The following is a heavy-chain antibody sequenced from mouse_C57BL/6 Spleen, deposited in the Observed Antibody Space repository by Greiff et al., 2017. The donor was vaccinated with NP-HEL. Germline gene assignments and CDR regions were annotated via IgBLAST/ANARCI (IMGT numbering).Heavy chain of an antibody. J-gene: IGHJ1*03. Sequence: VQLQQPGAELVMPGASVKLSCKASGYTFTSYWMHWVKQRPGQGLEWIGEIDPSDSYTNYNQKFKGKSTWTVDKSSSTAYMQLSSRTSEDSAVYYCARGGLGGGYFDVWGTGTTVTVSS. CDR1: GYTFTSYW. D-gene: IGHD4-1*01. CDR2: IDPSDSYT. V-gene: IGHV1-69*01. CDR3: ARGGLGGGYFDV.